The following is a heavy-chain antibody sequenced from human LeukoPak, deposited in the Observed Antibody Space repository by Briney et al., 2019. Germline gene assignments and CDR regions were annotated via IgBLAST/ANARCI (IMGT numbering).Heavy chain of an antibody. CDR3: ARGGCSSTSCYVNWFDP. CDR1: GGSISSYY. D-gene: IGHD2-2*01. J-gene: IGHJ5*02. CDR2: IYYSGST. Sequence: PSETLSLTCTVSGGSISSYYWSWIRQPPGKGLEWIGYIYYSGSTNYNPSLKSRVTISVDTSKNQFSLRLGSVTAADTAVYYCARGGCSSTSCYVNWFDPWGQGTLVTVSS. V-gene: IGHV4-59*01.